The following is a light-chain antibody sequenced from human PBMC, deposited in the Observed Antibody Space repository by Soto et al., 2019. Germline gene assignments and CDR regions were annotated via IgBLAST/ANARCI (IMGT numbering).Light chain of an antibody. CDR3: QQSYSIPIT. V-gene: IGKV1-39*01. J-gene: IGKJ4*01. CDR1: QTIFTF. Sequence: DIQMTQSPSFLSASVGDRVTIPCRASQTIFTFLNWYQWKPGKAPNLLITDASTLRSGVPSRFSGRGSGTDFTLTITSLQPEDFAIYYCQQSYSIPITFGGGTKVEVK. CDR2: DAS.